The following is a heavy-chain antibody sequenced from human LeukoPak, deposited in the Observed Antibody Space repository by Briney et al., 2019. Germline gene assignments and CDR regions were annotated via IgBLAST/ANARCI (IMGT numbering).Heavy chain of an antibody. CDR3: ASRRSGYYPGY. CDR1: VFTFSSYS. D-gene: IGHD3-22*01. Sequence: PGGSLRLSCAASVFTFSSYSMNWVREAPGKGLEWGSSISSSSSYIYYADSVKGRFTISRDNAKNSLYLQMNSLRAEDTAVYYCASRRSGYYPGYWGQGTLVTVSS. J-gene: IGHJ4*02. V-gene: IGHV3-21*01. CDR2: ISSSSSYI.